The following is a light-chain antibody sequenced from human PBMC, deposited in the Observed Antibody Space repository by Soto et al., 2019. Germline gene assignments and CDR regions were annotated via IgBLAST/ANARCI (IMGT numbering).Light chain of an antibody. J-gene: IGLJ3*02. CDR1: SSNIGNNY. Sequence: QSVLTQPASFSAAPGQKVTISCSGSSSNIGNNYVSWYQQLPGTAPKVLIYDNNNRPSGIPDRFSGSKSGTSATLGITGLQTGDEADYYCGTWDTSLSAVVFGGGTKLTVL. CDR3: GTWDTSLSAVV. CDR2: DNN. V-gene: IGLV1-51*01.